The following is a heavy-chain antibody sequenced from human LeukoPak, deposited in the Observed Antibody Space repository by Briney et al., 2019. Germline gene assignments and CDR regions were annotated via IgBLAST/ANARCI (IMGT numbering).Heavy chain of an antibody. Sequence: GRSLRHSCAASGFTFSSYGMHWVRQAPGKGLEWVAVISYDGSNKYYADSVKGRFTISRDNSKNTLYLQMNSLRAEDTAVYYCAKLYYYDSSGQTSDYWGQGTLVSVSS. CDR2: ISYDGSNK. J-gene: IGHJ4*02. CDR3: AKLYYYDSSGQTSDY. D-gene: IGHD3-22*01. V-gene: IGHV3-30*18. CDR1: GFTFSSYG.